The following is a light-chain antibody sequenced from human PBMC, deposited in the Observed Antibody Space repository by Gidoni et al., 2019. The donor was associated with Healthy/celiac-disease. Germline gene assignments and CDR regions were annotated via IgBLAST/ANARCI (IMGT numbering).Light chain of an antibody. J-gene: IGKJ4*01. V-gene: IGKV3-15*01. CDR1: QSVSSN. CDR2: GAS. CDR3: QQYNNWPLT. Sequence: EIVMTQSPATLSVSPGERATLSCRASQSVSSNLAWYQQKPGQAPRLLIYGASFRSTGIPARFSGSGSWTEFTLTISSLQSEDFAVYYCQQYNNWPLTFGGGTKVEIK.